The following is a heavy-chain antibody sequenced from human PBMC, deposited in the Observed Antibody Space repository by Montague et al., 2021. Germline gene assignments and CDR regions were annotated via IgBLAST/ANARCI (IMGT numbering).Heavy chain of an antibody. CDR1: GGSFSGYY. J-gene: IGHJ5*02. D-gene: IGHD2-21*02. CDR2: INRSGST. CDR3: ARRGVVTGWFDP. V-gene: IGHV4-34*01. Sequence: SETLSLTCTVYGGSFSGYYWSWICQSPGKGLEWIGEINRSGSTNYNPSLKSRVTISVDTSKNQFSLKLSSVTAADTAVYYCARRGVVTGWFDPWGQGTLVTVSS.